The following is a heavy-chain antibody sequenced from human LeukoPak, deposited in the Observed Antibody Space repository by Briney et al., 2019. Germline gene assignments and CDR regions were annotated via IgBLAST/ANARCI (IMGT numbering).Heavy chain of an antibody. V-gene: IGHV3-33*01. J-gene: IGHJ6*03. CDR3: ARGRSSYKNSSLSYYYMDV. D-gene: IGHD1-14*01. CDR2: IWSDENKK. CDR1: AFTFKSYG. Sequence: QPGRSLRLSCAASAFTFKSYGMHWVRQAPGKGLEWVAVIWSDENKKYYADTVRGRFAISRDNSEKTLYLQMDSLRAEDTAVYFCARGRSSYKNSSLSYYYMDVWGKGTTVTVSS.